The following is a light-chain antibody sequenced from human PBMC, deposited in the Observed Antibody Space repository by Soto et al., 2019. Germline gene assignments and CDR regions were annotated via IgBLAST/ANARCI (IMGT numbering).Light chain of an antibody. Sequence: QSVLTQPASVSASPGQSITISCTGTRNDVGLYNYVSWYQHHPGNAPKLIIYGVSDRPAGVANRFSGSTSGNTASLTISGLQAEDDADYYCTSYTTTTLEVFGTGTKLTVL. CDR2: GVS. CDR1: RNDVGLYNY. CDR3: TSYTTTTLEV. J-gene: IGLJ1*01. V-gene: IGLV2-14*01.